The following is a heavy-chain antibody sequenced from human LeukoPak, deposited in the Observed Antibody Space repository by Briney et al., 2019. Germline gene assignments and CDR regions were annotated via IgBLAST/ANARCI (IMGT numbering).Heavy chain of an antibody. CDR2: IYTSGST. CDR1: GGSISSYY. V-gene: IGHV4-4*07. CDR3: ARDRQQLVGDFDY. J-gene: IGHJ4*02. D-gene: IGHD6-13*01. Sequence: PSETLSLTCTVSGGSISSYYWSWLRQPAGKGLEWLGRIYTSGSTNYNPSLKSRVTMSVDTSKNQFSLKLSSVTAADTAVYYCARDRQQLVGDFDYWGQGTLVTVSS.